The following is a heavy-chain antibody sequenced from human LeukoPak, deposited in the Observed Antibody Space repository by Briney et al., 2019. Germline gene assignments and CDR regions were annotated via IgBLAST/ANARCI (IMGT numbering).Heavy chain of an antibody. CDR2: IYYSGST. CDR1: GGSISSSSYY. CDR3: ARELRYDNSDSGAF. D-gene: IGHD3-22*01. Sequence: SETLSLTCTVSGGSISSSSYYWGWIRQPPGKGLEWIGSIYYSGSTYYNPSLESRVTISVDTSKNQFSLKLSSVTAADTAVYYCARELRYDNSDSGAFWGQGTVVTVSS. V-gene: IGHV4-39*07. J-gene: IGHJ3*01.